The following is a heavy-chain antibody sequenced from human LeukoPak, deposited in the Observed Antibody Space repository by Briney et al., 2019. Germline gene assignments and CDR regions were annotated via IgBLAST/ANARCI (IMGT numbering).Heavy chain of an antibody. D-gene: IGHD3-10*01. CDR3: AKAEALLWFGELSGYFDY. Sequence: GGSLRFSCAASGFTFDDYAMHWVRQAPGKGLEWVPGISWNSGSIGYADSVKGRFTISRDNAKNSLYLQMNSLRAEDTALYYCAKAEALLWFGELSGYFDYWGQGTLVTVSS. CDR2: ISWNSGSI. V-gene: IGHV3-9*01. J-gene: IGHJ4*02. CDR1: GFTFDDYA.